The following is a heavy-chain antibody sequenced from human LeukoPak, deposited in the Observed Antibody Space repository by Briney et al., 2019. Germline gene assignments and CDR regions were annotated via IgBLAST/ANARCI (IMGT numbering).Heavy chain of an antibody. D-gene: IGHD1-26*01. CDR1: GFTFSSYG. J-gene: IGHJ4*02. CDR2: IWYDGSNK. Sequence: GGSLRLSCAASGFTFSSYGMHWVRQAPGKGLEWVAVIWYDGSNKYYADSVKGRFTISRDNSKNTLYLQMNSLRAEDTAVYYCAREGWELLAFDYWGQGTLVTVSS. V-gene: IGHV3-33*01. CDR3: AREGWELLAFDY.